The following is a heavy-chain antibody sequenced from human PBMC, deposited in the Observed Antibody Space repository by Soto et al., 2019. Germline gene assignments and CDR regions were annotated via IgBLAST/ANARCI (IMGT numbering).Heavy chain of an antibody. Sequence: SQTLSLTCAISVDIVSSNSAAWNCIRQSPSRGLEWLGRTYYRSKWYNDYAVSVKSRITINPDTSKNQFSLQLNSVTPEDTAVYYCARDRIAVAGIYYYGMDVWGQGTTVTVSS. D-gene: IGHD6-19*01. CDR2: TYYRSKWYN. V-gene: IGHV6-1*01. CDR3: ARDRIAVAGIYYYGMDV. J-gene: IGHJ6*02. CDR1: VDIVSSNSAA.